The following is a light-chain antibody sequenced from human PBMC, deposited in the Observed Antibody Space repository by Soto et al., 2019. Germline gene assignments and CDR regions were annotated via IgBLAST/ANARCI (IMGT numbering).Light chain of an antibody. Sequence: EIVLTQSPGTLSLSPGERATHACRASQSVSNNYLAWYQQKPGQAPRLLIYGASNRATGIPDRFSGSGSGTDFTLTISRLEPEDFAVYHCQQYGSSGTFGQGTKVEIK. J-gene: IGKJ1*01. V-gene: IGKV3-20*01. CDR2: GAS. CDR1: QSVSNNY. CDR3: QQYGSSGT.